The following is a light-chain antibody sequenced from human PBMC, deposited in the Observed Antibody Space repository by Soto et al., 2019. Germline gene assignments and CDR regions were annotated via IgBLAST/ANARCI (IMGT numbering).Light chain of an antibody. J-gene: IGLJ1*01. Sequence: QSALTQPASVSGSPGQSIAISCTGTSSDVGNYNLVSWYQQHPGKAPKLMIYDVSKRPSGVSNRFSGSKSGNTASLTISRLQADDEADYYCCSYAGDSYVFGTGTQLT. CDR1: SSDVGNYNL. CDR2: DVS. V-gene: IGLV2-23*02. CDR3: CSYAGDSYV.